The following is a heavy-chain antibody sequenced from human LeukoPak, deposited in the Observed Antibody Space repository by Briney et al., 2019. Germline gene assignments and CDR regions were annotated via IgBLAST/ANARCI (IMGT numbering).Heavy chain of an antibody. CDR2: IIPIFGTA. CDR3: AREAYSGSYYDH. J-gene: IGHJ4*02. D-gene: IGHD1-26*01. CDR1: GGTFSSYA. V-gene: IGHV1-69*13. Sequence: ASVKVSCRASGGTFSSYAISWVRQAPGQGLEWMGGIIPIFGTANYAQKFQGRVTITADESTSTAYMELSSLRSEDTAVYYCAREAYSGSYYDHWGQGTLVTVSS.